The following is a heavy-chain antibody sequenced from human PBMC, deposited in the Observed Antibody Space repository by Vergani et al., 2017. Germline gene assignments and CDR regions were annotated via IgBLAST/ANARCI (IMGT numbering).Heavy chain of an antibody. CDR2: IYYSGST. V-gene: IGHV4-59*01. J-gene: IGHJ6*02. CDR1: GGSISSYY. D-gene: IGHD6-13*01. Sequence: QVQLQESGPGLVKPSETLSLTCTVSGGSISSYYWSWIRQPPGKGLEWIGYIYYSGSTNDNPSLKSRVTISVDTSKNQFSLKLSSVTAADTAVYYCARVRTADSSSWYNPDYYDGMDVWGQGTTVTVSS. CDR3: ARVRTADSSSWYNPDYYDGMDV.